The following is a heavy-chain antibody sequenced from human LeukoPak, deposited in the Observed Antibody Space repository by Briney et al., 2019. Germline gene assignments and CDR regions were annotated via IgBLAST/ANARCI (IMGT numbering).Heavy chain of an antibody. J-gene: IGHJ3*02. CDR3: AKEGSGSYTGAFDM. CDR2: ISYDGSNK. CDR1: GFTFSSYG. D-gene: IGHD1-26*01. V-gene: IGHV3-30*18. Sequence: PGGSLRLSCAASGFTFSSYGMHWVRQAPGKGLEWVAAISYDGSNKYYADSVKGRFTISRDNSKETVYLQMNSLRAEDTAVYHCAKEGSGSYTGAFDMWGQGTMVTVSS.